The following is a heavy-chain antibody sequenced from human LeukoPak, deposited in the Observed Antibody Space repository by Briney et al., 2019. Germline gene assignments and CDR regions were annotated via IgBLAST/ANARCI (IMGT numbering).Heavy chain of an antibody. Sequence: MPSETLSLTCTVSGGSISSYYWSWVRQPPGKGLEWIGYIYYSGSTNYNPSLKSRVTISVDTSKNQFSLKLSSVTAADTAVYYCARGGYYDSSGPFDYWGQGTLVTVSS. D-gene: IGHD3-22*01. CDR2: IYYSGST. CDR3: ARGGYYDSSGPFDY. V-gene: IGHV4-59*01. J-gene: IGHJ4*02. CDR1: GGSISSYY.